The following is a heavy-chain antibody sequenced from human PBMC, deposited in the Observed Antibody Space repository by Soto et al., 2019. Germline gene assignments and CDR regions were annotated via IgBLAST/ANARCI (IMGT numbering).Heavy chain of an antibody. CDR3: TREDSIIIPAVAEF. D-gene: IGHD6-19*01. CDR2: VSKSDYT. J-gene: IGHJ4*02. Sequence: GGSLRLSCAVSGFTFTNYGINWVRQAPGKGLEWVSSVSKSDYTYYSESVKGRFTISRDNARNSVSLQMDNLRAEDTAVYYFTREDSIIIPAVAEFWGQGTLVTVSS. V-gene: IGHV3-21*01. CDR1: GFTFTNYG.